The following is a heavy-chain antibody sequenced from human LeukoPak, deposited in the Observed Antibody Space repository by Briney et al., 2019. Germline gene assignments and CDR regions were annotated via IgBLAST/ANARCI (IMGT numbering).Heavy chain of an antibody. CDR3: VRDWDHFDFDS. V-gene: IGHV3-74*01. Sequence: GGSLRLSCAASGFTLTRFWMHWVRQAPGKGLVWVSRVSGDGSYTDYADSVKGRFTISRDNAKNTLYLQMKSLRAEDTAVYYCVRDWDHFDFDSWGLGTLVTVSS. D-gene: IGHD3-9*01. CDR2: VSGDGSYT. J-gene: IGHJ5*01. CDR1: GFTLTRFW.